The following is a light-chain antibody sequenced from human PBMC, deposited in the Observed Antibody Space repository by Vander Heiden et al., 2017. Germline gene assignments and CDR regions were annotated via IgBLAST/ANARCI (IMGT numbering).Light chain of an antibody. CDR1: QSGLYSSNNKIY. V-gene: IGKV4-1*01. CDR3: QHYYTTPLT. J-gene: IGKJ4*01. Sequence: DIVITPAPDSLVVFLVERPTITCKPSQSGLYSSNNKIYLACYPQEPGLPTKLLIYWTSTRESGVPDRVSGSESWTDFTLTISSLQDEDVAVYDCQHYYTTPLTFGGEIKAEIQ. CDR2: WTS.